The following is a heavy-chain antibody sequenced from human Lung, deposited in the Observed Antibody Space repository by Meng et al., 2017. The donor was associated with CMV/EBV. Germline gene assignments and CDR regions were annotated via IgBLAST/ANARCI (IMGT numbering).Heavy chain of an antibody. D-gene: IGHD5-18*01. CDR1: GFTFSTYA. J-gene: IGHJ5*02. V-gene: IGHV3-30-3*01. Sequence: GESXKISCAASGFTFSTYAMHWARQAPGKGLEWVAVISYDGSKKYYADSVKGRFTISRDNSKNTLYLQMNSLRAEDTAIYYCARDVTPYSYGSIVRNWFDPWGQGTXVNVYS. CDR2: ISYDGSKK. CDR3: ARDVTPYSYGSIVRNWFDP.